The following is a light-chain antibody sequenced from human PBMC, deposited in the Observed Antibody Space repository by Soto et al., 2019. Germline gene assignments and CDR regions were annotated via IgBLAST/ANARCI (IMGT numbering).Light chain of an antibody. CDR2: AAS. V-gene: IGKV1D-8*01. CDR1: QGISSS. Sequence: VIWMTQSPSLLSASTGDRVTINCRVSQGISSSLAWYQQKPGKAPELLIYAASTLQSGVPSRFSGSGSGTDFTLTISCLQSEDFATYYCQQYHSFPRTFGQGTKVEIK. J-gene: IGKJ1*01. CDR3: QQYHSFPRT.